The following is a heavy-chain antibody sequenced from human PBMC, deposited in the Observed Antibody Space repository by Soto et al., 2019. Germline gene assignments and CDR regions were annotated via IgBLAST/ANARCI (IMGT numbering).Heavy chain of an antibody. CDR2: ISGSGGST. CDR1: GFTFSSYA. J-gene: IGHJ5*01. Sequence: GGSLRLSCAASGFTFSSYAMSWVRQAPGKGLEWVSAISGSGGSTYYADSVKGRFTISRDNSKNTLYLQMNSLRAEDTAVYYCAKDSLSSGTYNCSDFCGQGILVTVSS. D-gene: IGHD3-22*01. CDR3: AKDSLSSGTYNCSDF. V-gene: IGHV3-23*01.